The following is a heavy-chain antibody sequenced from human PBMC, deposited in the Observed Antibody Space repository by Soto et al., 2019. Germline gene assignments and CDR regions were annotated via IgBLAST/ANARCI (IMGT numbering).Heavy chain of an antibody. J-gene: IGHJ4*02. CDR1: GFTFSSYA. CDR2: ISGSGGST. CDR3: AKLPIRDCSSTSCYGWSNYGGQYYFDY. V-gene: IGHV3-23*01. D-gene: IGHD2-2*01. Sequence: EVPLLESGGGLVQPGGSLRLSCAASGFTFSSYAMSWVRQAPGKGLEWVSAISGSGGSTYYADSVKGRFTISRDNSKDTLYLQMNSLRAEDTAVYYCAKLPIRDCSSTSCYGWSNYGGQYYFDYWGQGTLVTVSS.